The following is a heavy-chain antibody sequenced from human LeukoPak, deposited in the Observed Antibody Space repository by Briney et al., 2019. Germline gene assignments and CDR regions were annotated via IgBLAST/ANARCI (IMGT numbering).Heavy chain of an antibody. D-gene: IGHD6-25*01. CDR2: IKQDGSDK. CDR1: GFIFSSYW. Sequence: TGGSLRLSCAASGFIFSSYWMSWVRQAPGKGLEWVANIKQDGSDKYYVDSVKGRFTISRDNAKNSPYLQMNSLRAEDTAVYYCARSCSGCSEIDYWGQGTLVTVSS. V-gene: IGHV3-7*01. J-gene: IGHJ4*02. CDR3: ARSCSGCSEIDY.